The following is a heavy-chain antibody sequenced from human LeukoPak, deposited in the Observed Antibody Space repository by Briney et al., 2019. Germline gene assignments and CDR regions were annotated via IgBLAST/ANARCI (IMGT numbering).Heavy chain of an antibody. V-gene: IGHV3-7*01. CDR3: ARDDPRYCSGGSCSFDY. D-gene: IGHD2-15*01. CDR2: IKQDGSEK. Sequence: GGSLRLSCAASGFTFSSYWMSWVRQAPGKGLEWVANIKQDGSEKYYVDSVKGRFTISRDNAKNSLYLQMNSMRAEDTAVYYCARDDPRYCSGGSCSFDYWGQGTLVTVSS. J-gene: IGHJ4*02. CDR1: GFTFSSYW.